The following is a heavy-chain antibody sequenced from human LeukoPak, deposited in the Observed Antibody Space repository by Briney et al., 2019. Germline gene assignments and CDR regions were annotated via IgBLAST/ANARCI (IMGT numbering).Heavy chain of an antibody. CDR2: IKSKTDGGTT. Sequence: GGSLRLSCAASGFTVSSYEINWVRQAPGKGLEWVGRIKSKTDGGTTDYAAPVQGRFTISRDDSKNTLYLQMNSLKTAAIAVYYCSTGIFGAFNMWGQGTMVTVSP. J-gene: IGHJ3*02. D-gene: IGHD3-10*02. CDR3: STGIFGAFNM. CDR1: GFTVSSYE. V-gene: IGHV3-15*01.